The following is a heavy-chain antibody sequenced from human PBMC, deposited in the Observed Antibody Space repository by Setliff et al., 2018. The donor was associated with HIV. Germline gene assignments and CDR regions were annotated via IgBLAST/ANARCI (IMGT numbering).Heavy chain of an antibody. CDR3: ARHDPWFGESNDAFDI. D-gene: IGHD3-10*01. J-gene: IGHJ3*02. Sequence: SETLSLTCSVSGGSISSYYWSWIRQPPGKGLEWIGYIYYSGSTNYNPSLKSRVTISVDTSKNQFSLKLSSMTAADTAVYYCARHDPWFGESNDAFDIWGQGTMVTVSS. CDR1: GGSISSYY. CDR2: IYYSGST. V-gene: IGHV4-59*08.